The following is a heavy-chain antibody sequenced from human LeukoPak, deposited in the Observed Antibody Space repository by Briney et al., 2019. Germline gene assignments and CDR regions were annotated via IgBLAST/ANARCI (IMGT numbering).Heavy chain of an antibody. CDR2: IDYSGST. Sequence: SDTLSLTCTVSGGSISSYYWSWIRQPPGKGLEWIGYIDYSGSTNYNPSLKSRVTISVDTSKHQFSLKLSSVTAADTAVYYCARRAGYSYGHEYYYYGMDVWGQGTTVTVSS. J-gene: IGHJ6*02. D-gene: IGHD5-18*01. V-gene: IGHV4-59*07. CDR1: GGSISSYY. CDR3: ARRAGYSYGHEYYYYGMDV.